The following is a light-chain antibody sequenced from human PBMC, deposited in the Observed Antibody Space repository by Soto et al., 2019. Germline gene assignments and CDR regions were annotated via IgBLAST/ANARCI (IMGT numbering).Light chain of an antibody. CDR1: LTVGTN. V-gene: IGKV3-15*01. CDR2: GAS. J-gene: IGKJ1*01. CDR3: QHHNNWPPGT. Sequence: VMTQSPATLSVSPGERATLSCRASLTVGTNLAWYQQKPGQPPRLLIYGASTRATGIPARFSGSGSGTDFTLTISSLQSKDFAVYYCQHHNNWPPGTFGQGTRVEIK.